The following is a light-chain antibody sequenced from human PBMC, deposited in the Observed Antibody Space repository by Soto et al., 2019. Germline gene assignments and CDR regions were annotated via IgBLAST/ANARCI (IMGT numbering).Light chain of an antibody. CDR3: GAWDTSLSVWL. CDR2: DND. J-gene: IGLJ3*02. CDR1: SSNIGKKY. Sequence: QSVLTQPPSVSATPGQKVTIPCSGSSSNIGKKYVSWFQQVPGTAPKLLIYDNDKRPSGIPDRFSGSKSGTSATLVITGLQTGDEAEYYCGAWDTSLSVWLFGGGTKLTVL. V-gene: IGLV1-51*01.